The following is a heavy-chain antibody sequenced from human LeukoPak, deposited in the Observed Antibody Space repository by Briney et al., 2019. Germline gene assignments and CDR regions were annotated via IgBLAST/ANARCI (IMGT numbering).Heavy chain of an antibody. CDR3: ARGDYDNSGGGFDI. Sequence: QTLSLTCAISGDNVSSNSAAWNWIRQSPSRGLEWLGRTYYRSKWYFDYAVSMKSRITINSDTSQNHFSLHLRSVTPEDTAVYYSARGDYDNSGGGFDIWGQGTLVTVSS. CDR2: TYYRSKWYF. D-gene: IGHD3-22*01. V-gene: IGHV6-1*01. CDR1: GDNVSSNSAA. J-gene: IGHJ3*02.